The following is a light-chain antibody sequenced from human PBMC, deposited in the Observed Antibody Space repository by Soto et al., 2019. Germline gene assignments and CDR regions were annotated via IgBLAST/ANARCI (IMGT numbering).Light chain of an antibody. J-gene: IGKJ4*01. CDR3: QQYDQLLIT. Sequence: DIQMTQSASSLPASVGDTVTISCQASQDISKYLNWFQQKPGKAPKLLIYDVFNVETGVPSRFSGRGSGTDFTLIISNLQPEDFATYYCQQYDQLLITFGGGNKV. CDR2: DVF. CDR1: QDISKY. V-gene: IGKV1-33*01.